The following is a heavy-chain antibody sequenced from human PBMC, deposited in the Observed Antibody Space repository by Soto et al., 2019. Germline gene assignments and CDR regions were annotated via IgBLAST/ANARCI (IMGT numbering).Heavy chain of an antibody. CDR3: ARGHGYCSGTSCYGLGALDI. D-gene: IGHD2-2*01. CDR1: GYTFTSYA. J-gene: IGHJ3*02. Sequence: QVPLVQSGAEVKKPGASVKVSCKASGYTFTSYAMHWVRQAPGQRLEWMGWINAGNGNTKYSQKFQGRVTITRDTSASTASMELSSLRSEGTAVFYCARGHGYCSGTSCYGLGALDIWGQGTMVTVSS. V-gene: IGHV1-3*01. CDR2: INAGNGNT.